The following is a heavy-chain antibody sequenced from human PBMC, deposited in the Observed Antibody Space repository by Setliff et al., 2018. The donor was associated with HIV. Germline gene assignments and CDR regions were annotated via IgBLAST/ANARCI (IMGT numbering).Heavy chain of an antibody. CDR1: GGTFSLYA. J-gene: IGHJ5*02. V-gene: IGHV1-69*13. CDR3: ARDQATGYEKVWFSWIDP. CDR2: IIPIFNTA. D-gene: IGHD5-12*01. Sequence: SVKVSCKASGGTFSLYAINWVRQAPGQGLEWMGGIIPIFNTANYAQKFQGRATITADGSTSTAYMELSSLRFEDTATYYCARDQATGYEKVWFSWIDPWGQGTLVTVSS.